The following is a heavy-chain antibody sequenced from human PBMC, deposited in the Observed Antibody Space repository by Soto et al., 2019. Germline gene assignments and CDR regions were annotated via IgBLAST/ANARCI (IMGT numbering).Heavy chain of an antibody. V-gene: IGHV4-34*01. CDR2: INHSGST. CDR3: ARERITMVRGVKGYFDY. CDR1: GGSFSGYY. Sequence: SETLSLTCAVYGGSFSGYYWSWIRQPPGKGLEWIGEINHSGSTNYNPSLKSRVTISVDTSKNQFSLKLSSVTAADTAVYYCARERITMVRGVKGYFDYWGQGTLVTVSS. J-gene: IGHJ4*02. D-gene: IGHD3-10*01.